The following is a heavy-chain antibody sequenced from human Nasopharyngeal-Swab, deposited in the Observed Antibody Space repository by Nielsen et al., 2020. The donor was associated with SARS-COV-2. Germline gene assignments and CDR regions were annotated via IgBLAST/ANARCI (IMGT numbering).Heavy chain of an antibody. CDR3: ARQALGRDGYINPDY. D-gene: IGHD5-24*01. CDR2: IYPGDSDT. Sequence: QVSCKGSGYSFTSYWIGWVRQMPGKGLEWMGIIYPGDSDTRYSPSFQGQVTISADKSISTAYLQWSSLKASDTAMYYCARQALGRDGYINPDYWGQGTLVTVSS. J-gene: IGHJ4*02. CDR1: GYSFTSYW. V-gene: IGHV5-51*01.